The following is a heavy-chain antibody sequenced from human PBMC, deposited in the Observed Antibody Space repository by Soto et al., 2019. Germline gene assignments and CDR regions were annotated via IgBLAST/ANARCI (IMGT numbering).Heavy chain of an antibody. V-gene: IGHV1-3*01. Sequence: QVQLEQSGAEVKKPGASVKVSCKTSGYTFTSYTLHWVRQAPGQGLEWMGWINAGNGREKYSQRFRDRVGLPTEKPAATPYRELRTPRSEDTAMYYCARGGGWVGEASFDSWGQGTLVTVSS. CDR2: INAGNGRE. D-gene: IGHD3-10*01. J-gene: IGHJ4*02. CDR3: ARGGGWVGEASFDS. CDR1: GYTFTSYT.